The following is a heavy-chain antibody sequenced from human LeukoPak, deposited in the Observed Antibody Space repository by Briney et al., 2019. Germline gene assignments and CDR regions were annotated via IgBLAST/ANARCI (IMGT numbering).Heavy chain of an antibody. CDR1: GFTFSSYG. CDR3: ARDVRDCRSASCHLFVY. J-gene: IGHJ4*02. D-gene: IGHD2-2*01. CDR2: ISYDGSNK. V-gene: IGHV3-30*03. Sequence: PGGSLRLSCAASGFTFSSYGMHWVRQAPGKGLEWVAVISYDGSNKYYADSVKGRFTISRDNSKNTLYLQMNSLRGEDTAVYYCARDVRDCRSASCHLFVYWGQGTLVTVSS.